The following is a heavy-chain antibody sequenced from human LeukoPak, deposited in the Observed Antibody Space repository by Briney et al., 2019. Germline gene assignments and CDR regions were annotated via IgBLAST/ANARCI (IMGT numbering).Heavy chain of an antibody. Sequence: PGGSLRLSCAASGFTFSDYYMSWIRQAPGKGLEWVSYISSSGSTIYYADSVKGRFTISRDNAKNSLFLQMNSLRAEDTAVYYCASLNTAMVTFEGGPQDYWGQGTLVTVSS. V-gene: IGHV3-11*01. CDR3: ASLNTAMVTFEGGPQDY. CDR2: ISSSGSTI. J-gene: IGHJ4*02. D-gene: IGHD5-18*01. CDR1: GFTFSDYY.